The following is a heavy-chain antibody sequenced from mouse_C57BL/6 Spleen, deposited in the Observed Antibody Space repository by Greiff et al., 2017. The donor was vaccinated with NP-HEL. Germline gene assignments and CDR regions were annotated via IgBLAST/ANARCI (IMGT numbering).Heavy chain of an antibody. J-gene: IGHJ2*01. CDR1: GYSFTGYY. Sequence: VQLQQSGPELVKPGASVKISCKASGYSFTGYYMNWVKQSPEKSLEWIGEINPSTGGTTYNQKFKAKATLTVDKSSSTAYMQLKSLTSEDSAVYYCARGGWSHWGQGTTLTVSS. CDR3: ARGGWSH. V-gene: IGHV1-42*01. CDR2: INPSTGGT. D-gene: IGHD2-3*01.